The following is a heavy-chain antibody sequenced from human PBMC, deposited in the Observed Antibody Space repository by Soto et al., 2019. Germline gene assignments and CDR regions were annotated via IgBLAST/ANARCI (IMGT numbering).Heavy chain of an antibody. CDR3: AKLRAGRVS. D-gene: IGHD6-19*01. CDR1: RFSVSSNY. J-gene: IGHJ4*02. Sequence: GESMRLSSAASRFSVSSNYMSWVRQAPGKGLEWVSVIYSGGSTNYADSVKDRFTITRDNSKTTLYLRMNSLRAEDTAVDYCAKLRAGRVSWGQGTLVTVSS. CDR2: IYSGGST. V-gene: IGHV3-53*01.